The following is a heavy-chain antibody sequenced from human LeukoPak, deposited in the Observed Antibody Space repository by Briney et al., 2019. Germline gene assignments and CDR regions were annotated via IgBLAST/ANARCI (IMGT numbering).Heavy chain of an antibody. CDR2: IKQDGSEK. CDR1: GFTFSSYA. CDR3: ARALDV. J-gene: IGHJ6*04. V-gene: IGHV3-7*01. Sequence: GGSLRLSCAASGFTFSSYAMHWVRQPPGKGLEWVGTIKQDGSEKFYVDSVKGRFTISRDNSKNSLYLQMNSLRVEDTAVYYCARALDVWGEGTTVIVSS.